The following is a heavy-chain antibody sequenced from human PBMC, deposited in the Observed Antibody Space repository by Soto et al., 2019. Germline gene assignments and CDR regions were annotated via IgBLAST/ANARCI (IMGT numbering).Heavy chain of an antibody. CDR1: GFTFSTYA. CDR2: ITTSGGNT. CDR3: AGRYCTNGVCYTNYYSYIDV. J-gene: IGHJ6*03. Sequence: EVQLLESGGGLVQPGGSLRLSCAASGFTFSTYAMSWVRQAPGKGLEWVSTITTSGGNTYYADSVQGRFTIPRDNSKNTLYLQMHSLRAEDTAVYYCAGRYCTNGVCYTNYYSYIDVWGKGTTVTVSS. V-gene: IGHV3-23*01. D-gene: IGHD2-8*01.